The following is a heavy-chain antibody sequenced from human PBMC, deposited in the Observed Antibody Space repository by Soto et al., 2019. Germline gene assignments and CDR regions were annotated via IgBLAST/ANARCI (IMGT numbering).Heavy chain of an antibody. CDR2: INPSGGST. CDR3: ARDRQLVWKYYYYGMDV. V-gene: IGHV1-46*01. Sequence: ASVKVSCKASGYTFTSYYMHWVRQAPGQGLEWMGIINPSGGSTSYAQKFQGRVTMTRDTSTSTVYMELSSLRSEDTAVYYCARDRQLVWKYYYYGMDVWGQGTTVTVSS. CDR1: GYTFTSYY. J-gene: IGHJ6*02. D-gene: IGHD6-6*01.